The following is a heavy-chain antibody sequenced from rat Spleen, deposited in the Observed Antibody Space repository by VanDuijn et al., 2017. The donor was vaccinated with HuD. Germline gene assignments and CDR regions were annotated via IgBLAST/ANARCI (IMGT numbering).Heavy chain of an antibody. Sequence: VQLKESGPGLVQPSQSLSLTCSVTGYSITSSYRWNWIRKFPGNKLEWMGYISYSGTTSYKPSLKSRISITRDTSKNQFFLQLNSVSTEDTATYYCATWPRILLIDWFAYWGQGTLVTVSS. V-gene: IGHV3-1*01. D-gene: IGHD1-6*01. J-gene: IGHJ3*01. CDR1: GYSITSSY. CDR2: ISYSGTT. CDR3: ATWPRILLIDWFAY.